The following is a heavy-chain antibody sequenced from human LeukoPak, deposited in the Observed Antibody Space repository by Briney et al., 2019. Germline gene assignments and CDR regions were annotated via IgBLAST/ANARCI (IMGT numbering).Heavy chain of an antibody. J-gene: IGHJ4*02. CDR1: GFTFSSYA. Sequence: PGGSLRLSCAPSGFTFSSYAMSWIRQPPGKGLGWIGRIYYSGSTYYNPSLKSRVTISVDTSKNQFSLKLSSVTAADTAVYYCARPDGSGSYYGSSFDYWGQGTLVTVSS. CDR2: IYYSGST. V-gene: IGHV4-39*01. CDR3: ARPDGSGSYYGSSFDY. D-gene: IGHD3-10*01.